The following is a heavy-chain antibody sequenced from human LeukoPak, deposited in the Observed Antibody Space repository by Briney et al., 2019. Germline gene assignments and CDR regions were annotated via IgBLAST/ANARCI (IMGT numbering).Heavy chain of an antibody. Sequence: GGSLRLSCAASGFTFSSYAMHCVRQAPGKGLEWVAVISYDGSNKYYADSVKGRFTISRDNSKNTLYLQMNSLRAEDTAVYYCARERSGYYGSGSGNWFDPWGQGTLVTVSS. V-gene: IGHV3-30*01. CDR2: ISYDGSNK. CDR3: ARERSGYYGSGSGNWFDP. CDR1: GFTFSSYA. D-gene: IGHD3-10*01. J-gene: IGHJ5*02.